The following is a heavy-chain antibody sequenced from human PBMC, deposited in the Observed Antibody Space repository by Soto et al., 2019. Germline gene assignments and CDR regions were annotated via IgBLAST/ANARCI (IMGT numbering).Heavy chain of an antibody. CDR1: GYSFTSYW. J-gene: IGHJ4*02. V-gene: IGHV5-51*01. CDR2: IYPGDSDT. CDR3: ARHALEYYYDSSGYYPYFDY. Sequence: GESLKISCKGSGYSFTSYWIGWVRQMPGKGLEWMGTIYPGDSDTRYSPSFQGQVTISADKSISTAYLQWSSLKASDTAMYYCARHALEYYYDSSGYYPYFDYWGQGTLVTVSS. D-gene: IGHD3-22*01.